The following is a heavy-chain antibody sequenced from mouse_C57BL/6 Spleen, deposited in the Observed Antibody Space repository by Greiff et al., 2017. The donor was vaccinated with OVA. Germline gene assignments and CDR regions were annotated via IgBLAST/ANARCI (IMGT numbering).Heavy chain of an antibody. CDR3: ARRGYYGSSYVEAMDY. CDR1: GFSLSTSGMG. V-gene: IGHV8-12*01. J-gene: IGHJ4*01. D-gene: IGHD1-1*01. Sequence: QVTLKVSGPGILQSSQTLSLTCSFSGFSLSTSGMGVSWIRQPSGKGLEWLAHIYWDDDKRYNPSLKSRLTISKDTSRNQIFLKITSVDTADTATYYCARRGYYGSSYVEAMDYWGQGTSVTVSS. CDR2: IYWDDDK.